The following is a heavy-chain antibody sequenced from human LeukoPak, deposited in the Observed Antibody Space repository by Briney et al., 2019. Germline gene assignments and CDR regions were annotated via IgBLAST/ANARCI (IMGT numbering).Heavy chain of an antibody. J-gene: IGHJ4*02. CDR1: GGSISSSSYY. D-gene: IGHD6-13*01. CDR3: ARHCDLYSSSWFDY. CDR2: IYYSGST. Sequence: SETLSLTCTVSGGSISSSSYYWGWIRQPPGKGLEWIGSIYYSGSTYHNPSLKSRVTISVDTSKNQFSLKLSSVTAADTAVYYCARHCDLYSSSWFDYWGQGTLVTVSS. V-gene: IGHV4-39*01.